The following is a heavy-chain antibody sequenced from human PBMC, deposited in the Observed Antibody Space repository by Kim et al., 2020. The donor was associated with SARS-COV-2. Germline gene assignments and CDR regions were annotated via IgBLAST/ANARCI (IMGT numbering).Heavy chain of an antibody. CDR3: AREPASWPGYCSGGSGYSGCPDY. CDR2: INPNSGGT. Sequence: ASVKVSCKASGYTFTGYYMHWVRQAPGQGLEWMGRINPNSGGTNYAQKFQGRVTMTRDTSISTAYMELSRLRSDDTAVYYCAREPASWPGYCSGGSGYSGCPDYWGQGALVTGSS. D-gene: IGHD2-15*01. V-gene: IGHV1-2*06. J-gene: IGHJ4*02. CDR1: GYTFTGYY.